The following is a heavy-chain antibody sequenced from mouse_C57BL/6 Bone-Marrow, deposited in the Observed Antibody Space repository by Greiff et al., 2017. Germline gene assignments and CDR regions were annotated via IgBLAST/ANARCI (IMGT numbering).Heavy chain of an antibody. J-gene: IGHJ4*01. CDR1: GFTFSDYG. V-gene: IGHV5-17*01. Sequence: EVKLVESGGGLVKPGGSLKLSCAASGFTFSDYGMHWVRQAPEKGLEWVAYISSGSSTIYYADTVKGRFTISRDNAKNTLFLQMTSLRSEDTAMYYCARGHYYAMDYWGQGTSVTVSS. CDR3: ARGHYYAMDY. CDR2: ISSGSSTI.